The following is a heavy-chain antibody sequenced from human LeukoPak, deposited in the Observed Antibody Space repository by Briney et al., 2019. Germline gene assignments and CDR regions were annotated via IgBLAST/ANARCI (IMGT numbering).Heavy chain of an antibody. CDR2: ISSSGSTI. CDR1: GFTFSDYY. V-gene: IGHV3-11*01. Sequence: GGSLRLSCAASGFTFSDYYMSWVRQAPGRGLEWLSYISSSGSTIYYADSARGRFTISRDNAKDSLYLQMNSLRAEDTAVYYCARKERPTYFYGSGSYTDYWGQGTLVTVSS. J-gene: IGHJ4*02. CDR3: ARKERPTYFYGSGSYTDY. D-gene: IGHD3-10*01.